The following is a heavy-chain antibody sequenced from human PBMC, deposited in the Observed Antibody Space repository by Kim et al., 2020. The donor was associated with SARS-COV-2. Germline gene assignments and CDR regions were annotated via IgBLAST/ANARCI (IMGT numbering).Heavy chain of an antibody. CDR2: IWYDGSNK. CDR3: ARDLKYYDILTGYYPPQGVYYHYRMDV. Sequence: GSLRLSCAASGFTFSSYGQHWVRQAPGKGLEWVAVIWYDGSNKYYADSVKGRFTISRDNSKNTLYLQMNSLRAEDTAVYYGARDLKYYDILTGYYPPQGVYYHYRMDVWGQGTTVTVST. CDR1: GFTFSSYG. V-gene: IGHV3-33*01. J-gene: IGHJ6*01. D-gene: IGHD3-9*01.